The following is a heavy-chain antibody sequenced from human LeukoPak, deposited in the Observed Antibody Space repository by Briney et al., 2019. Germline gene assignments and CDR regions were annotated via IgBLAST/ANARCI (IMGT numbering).Heavy chain of an antibody. CDR2: ISAYNGNT. V-gene: IGHV1-18*01. CDR3: ARVLLWFGELSQPTSFDY. J-gene: IGHJ4*02. Sequence: GASVKVSCKASGYTFTSYGISWVRQAPGQGLEWMGWISAYNGNTNYAQKLQGRVTMTTDTSTSTAYMELRSLRSDDTAVYYCARVLLWFGELSQPTSFDYWGQGTLVTVSS. CDR1: GYTFTSYG. D-gene: IGHD3-10*01.